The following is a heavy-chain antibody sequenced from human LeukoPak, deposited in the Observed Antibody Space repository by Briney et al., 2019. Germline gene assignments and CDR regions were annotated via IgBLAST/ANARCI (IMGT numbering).Heavy chain of an antibody. CDR2: INHSGST. CDR3: ARDWPGSSGWFSFDY. CDR1: GGSFSGYY. D-gene: IGHD6-19*01. J-gene: IGHJ4*02. V-gene: IGHV4-34*01. Sequence: PSETLSLTCAVYGGSFSGYYWSWIRQPPGKGLEWIGEINHSGSTNYNPSLKSRVTISVDTSKNQFSLKLSSVTAADTAVYYCARDWPGSSGWFSFDYWGQGTLVTVSS.